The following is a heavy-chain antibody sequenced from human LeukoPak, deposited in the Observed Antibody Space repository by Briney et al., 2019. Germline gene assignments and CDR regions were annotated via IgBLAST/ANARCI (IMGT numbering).Heavy chain of an antibody. CDR1: DDSITIYY. J-gene: IGHJ3*02. Sequence: PSETLSLTCSVSDDSITIYYWTWIRQPPGKGLEWIGYIDHTGTTNYNPSLNSRVTISRDTSKNHFSLQLSSVTAADTAVYYCARCPPNDAFDIWGQGTMVTVSS. CDR2: IDHTGTT. V-gene: IGHV4-59*01. CDR3: ARCPPNDAFDI.